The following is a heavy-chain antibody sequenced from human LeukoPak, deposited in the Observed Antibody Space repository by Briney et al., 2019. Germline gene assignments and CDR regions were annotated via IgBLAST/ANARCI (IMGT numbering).Heavy chain of an antibody. CDR3: ARQGEGSSWYWFDP. CDR2: IYYSGST. D-gene: IGHD6-13*01. CDR1: GGSISSSSYY. J-gene: IGHJ5*02. V-gene: IGHV4-39*01. Sequence: SETLSLTCTVSGGSISSSSYYWGWIRQPPGKGLEWIGSIYYSGSTYYNPSLKSRVTISVDTSKNQFSLKLSSVTAADTAVYYCARQGEGSSWYWFDPWGQGTLVTVSS.